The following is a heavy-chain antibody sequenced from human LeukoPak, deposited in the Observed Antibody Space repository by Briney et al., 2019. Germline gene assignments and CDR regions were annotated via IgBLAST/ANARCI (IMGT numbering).Heavy chain of an antibody. J-gene: IGHJ6*04. D-gene: IGHD3-10*02. CDR3: AELGITMIGGV. CDR1: GFTLSDYW. Sequence: GGSLRLSCAASGFTLSDYWMHWVRQAPGKGLEWVSYISSSGSTIYYADSVKGRFTISRDNAKNSLYLQMNSLRVEDTAVYYCAELGITMIGGVWGKGTTVTISS. V-gene: IGHV3-11*04. CDR2: ISSSGSTI.